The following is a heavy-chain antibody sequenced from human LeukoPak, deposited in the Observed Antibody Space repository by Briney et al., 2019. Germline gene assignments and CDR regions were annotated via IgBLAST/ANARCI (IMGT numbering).Heavy chain of an antibody. CDR3: ARAGDTAMGYYFDY. CDR2: ISSSSSYI. CDR1: GFTFSSYS. Sequence: GGSLRLSCAASGFTFSSYSMNWVRQAPGKGLEWVSSISSSSSYIYYADSVKGRFTISRDNAKNSLYLQMNSLRAEDTAVYYCARAGDTAMGYYFDYWGQGTLVTVSS. D-gene: IGHD5-18*01. J-gene: IGHJ4*02. V-gene: IGHV3-21*01.